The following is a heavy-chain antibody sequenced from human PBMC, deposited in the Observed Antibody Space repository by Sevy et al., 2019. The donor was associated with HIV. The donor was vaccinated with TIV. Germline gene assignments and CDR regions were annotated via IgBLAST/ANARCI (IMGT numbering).Heavy chain of an antibody. D-gene: IGHD3-22*01. Sequence: GGSLRLSCAASGFTFSYYDMNWVRQAPGKGLEWGSSISSGSSYIFYADSVKGRFTISRDNAKNSLYLQMNSLRAEDTAVYYCASPLNYYDSPSAYWGQGTLVTVSS. CDR3: ASPLNYYDSPSAY. CDR2: ISSGSSYI. V-gene: IGHV3-21*04. J-gene: IGHJ4*02. CDR1: GFTFSYYD.